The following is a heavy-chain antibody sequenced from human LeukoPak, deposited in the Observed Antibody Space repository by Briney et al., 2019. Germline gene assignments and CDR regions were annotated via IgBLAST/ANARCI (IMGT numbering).Heavy chain of an antibody. D-gene: IGHD6-19*01. Sequence: SETLSLTCTVSRGSISSSSHYWGWIRQPPGKGLEWIGSIYYSGSTYYNPSLKSRVTISVDTSKNQFSLKLSSVTAADTAAYYCARPSGVAGGDDVDPWGQGTLVTVSS. CDR2: IYYSGST. CDR1: RGSISSSSHY. CDR3: ARPSGVAGGDDVDP. J-gene: IGHJ5*02. V-gene: IGHV4-39*01.